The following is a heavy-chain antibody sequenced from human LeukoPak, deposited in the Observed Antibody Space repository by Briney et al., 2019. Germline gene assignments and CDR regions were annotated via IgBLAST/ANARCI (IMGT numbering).Heavy chain of an antibody. Sequence: PGGSLRLSCAASGFTFNTYAMTWVRQAPGEGLEWVSGISGSGGSTYYADSVKGRFSISRDNSKSTLYLQMNSLRAEDTAVYYCAKDLYYGDYFQVAQYWGQGTLVTVSS. D-gene: IGHD4-17*01. J-gene: IGHJ1*01. V-gene: IGHV3-23*01. CDR1: GFTFNTYA. CDR2: ISGSGGST. CDR3: AKDLYYGDYFQVAQY.